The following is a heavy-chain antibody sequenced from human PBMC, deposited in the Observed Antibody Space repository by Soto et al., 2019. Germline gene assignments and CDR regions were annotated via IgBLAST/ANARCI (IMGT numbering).Heavy chain of an antibody. J-gene: IGHJ4*02. CDR1: GFTFSSYA. Sequence: EVQLLESGGGLVQPGGSLRLSCAASGFTFSSYAMSWVRQAPGKGLEWVSAISGSGGSTYYADSVKGRFTISRDNSKNTLYLQMNSLRAEDTAVYYCAKDPYYYDSSGYYEPDYWGQGTLVTVSS. V-gene: IGHV3-23*01. CDR2: ISGSGGST. CDR3: AKDPYYYDSSGYYEPDY. D-gene: IGHD3-22*01.